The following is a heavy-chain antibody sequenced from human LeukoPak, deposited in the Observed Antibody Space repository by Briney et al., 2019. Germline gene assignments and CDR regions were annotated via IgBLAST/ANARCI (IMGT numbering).Heavy chain of an antibody. D-gene: IGHD5-12*01. CDR1: GFTFSSYS. CDR3: ARVVAFYGGYVYYYYMDV. Sequence: GGSLRLSCAASGFTFSSYSMNWVRQAPGKGLEWVSYISSSSTIYYADSVKGRFTISRDNAKNSLYLQMNSLRAEDTAVYYCARVVAFYGGYVYYYYMDVWGKGTTVTVSS. V-gene: IGHV3-48*01. J-gene: IGHJ6*03. CDR2: ISSSSTI.